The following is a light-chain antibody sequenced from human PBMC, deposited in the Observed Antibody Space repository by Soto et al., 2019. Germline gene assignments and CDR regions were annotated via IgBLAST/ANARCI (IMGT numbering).Light chain of an antibody. CDR3: QTWGTGIRV. CDR1: SGHSSYA. Sequence: QLVLTQSPSASASLGASVKLTCTLSSGHSSYAIAWHQQQPEKGPRYLMKLNSDGSHSKGDGIPDRFSGSSSGAVRYLTISSLQSEDEADYYCQTWGTGIRVFGGGTQLTVL. J-gene: IGLJ3*02. V-gene: IGLV4-69*01. CDR2: LNSDGSH.